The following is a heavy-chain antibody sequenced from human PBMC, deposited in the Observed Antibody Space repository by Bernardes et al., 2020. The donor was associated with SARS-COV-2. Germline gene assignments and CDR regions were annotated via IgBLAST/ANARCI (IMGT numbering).Heavy chain of an antibody. D-gene: IGHD3-22*01. CDR3: TRGPLSGYGSFGV. V-gene: IGHV3-74*01. J-gene: IGHJ4*02. CDR2: INGDGNSI. Sequence: GGSLRLSCAASGFTFSTYWMHWIRQVPGKGLVWVSRINGDGNSINYADSVRGRFTISRDNAKNTLYLQMSSLSAEDTAVYYCTRGPLSGYGSFGVWGQGTLVTVSS. CDR1: GFTFSTYW.